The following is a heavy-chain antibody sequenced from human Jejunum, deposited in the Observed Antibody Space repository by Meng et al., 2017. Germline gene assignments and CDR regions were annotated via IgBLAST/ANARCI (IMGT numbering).Heavy chain of an antibody. CDR2: IKSQTAGGTT. D-gene: IGHD5-12*01. V-gene: IGHV3-15*01. CDR1: GFTFSTTW. J-gene: IGHJ4*02. Sequence: VQLVESGGGLVKPGDPLRLSCAASGFTFSTTWMSWVRQAPGKGLEWVGRIKSQTAGGTTDYAAPVKGRFTISRDDSKNTLYLQMNSLRAEDTAVYFCAKDRVATIFDSWGQGTLVTVSS. CDR3: AKDRVATIFDS.